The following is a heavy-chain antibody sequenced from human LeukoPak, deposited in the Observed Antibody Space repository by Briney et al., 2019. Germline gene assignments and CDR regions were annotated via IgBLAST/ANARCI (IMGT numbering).Heavy chain of an antibody. CDR2: INHSGST. Sequence: SETLSLTCAVYGGSFSGYYWSWIRQPPGKGLEWIGEINHSGSTNYNPSLKSRVTISVDTSKNQFSLKLSSVTAADTAVYYCARVSPAGITFGGLTIYWGQGTLVTVSS. J-gene: IGHJ4*02. D-gene: IGHD3-16*01. CDR3: ARVSPAGITFGGLTIY. CDR1: GGSFSGYY. V-gene: IGHV4-34*01.